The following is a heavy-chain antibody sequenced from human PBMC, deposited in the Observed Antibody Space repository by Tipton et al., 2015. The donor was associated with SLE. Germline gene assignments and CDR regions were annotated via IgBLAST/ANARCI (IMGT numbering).Heavy chain of an antibody. CDR2: INHSGST. J-gene: IGHJ3*02. V-gene: IGHV4-34*01. Sequence: TLSLTCAVYGGSFSGYYWSWIRQPPGKGLEWIGEINHSGSTNYNPSLKSRVTISVETSKNQFSLKLSSVTAADTAVYYCARQEMATIRAFDIWGQGTMVTVSS. CDR1: GGSFSGYY. CDR3: ARQEMATIRAFDI. D-gene: IGHD5-24*01.